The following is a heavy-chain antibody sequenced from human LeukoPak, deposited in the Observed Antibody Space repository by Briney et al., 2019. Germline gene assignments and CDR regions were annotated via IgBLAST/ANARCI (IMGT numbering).Heavy chain of an antibody. J-gene: IGHJ4*02. CDR3: ARSGGGTYFDY. CDR2: IWSDGSNK. CDR1: GFIFSSYG. Sequence: PGRFLRLSCTVSGFIFSSYGMHWVRQAPGKGLEWVAGIWSDGSNKDYVGSVKGRFTISRDDSKNTLYLQMNSLRVEDTAVYYCARSGGGTYFDYWGQGTLVTVSS. D-gene: IGHD2-15*01. V-gene: IGHV3-33*01.